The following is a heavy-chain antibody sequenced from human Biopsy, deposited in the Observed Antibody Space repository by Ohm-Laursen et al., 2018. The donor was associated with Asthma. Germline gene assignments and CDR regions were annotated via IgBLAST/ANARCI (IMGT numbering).Heavy chain of an antibody. CDR3: AIENSHYYGTGRLTKDWFAP. CDR2: MYHSGRT. J-gene: IGHJ5*02. Sequence: TLSLTCTVSGAYIGTPDYHWSWIRQPPGKGLEWIGYMYHSGRTYYNPSLKSRVNISVDKSKNQFSLKVNSVTAADTAVYYCAIENSHYYGTGRLTKDWFAPWGQGTLVTVSS. CDR1: GAYIGTPDYH. V-gene: IGHV4-30-2*01. D-gene: IGHD3-10*01.